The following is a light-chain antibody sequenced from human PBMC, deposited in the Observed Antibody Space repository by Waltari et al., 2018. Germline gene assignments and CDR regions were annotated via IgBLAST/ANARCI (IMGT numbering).Light chain of an antibody. Sequence: DIQLPRPLSPLSASLGDRAPIPSRPSQNINSLLAWYQQKPGKAPKFLIYKASSLESGVPSRFSGSGSGTEFTLTISSLQPDDFGTYYCQQYNSYPLTFGQGTKVEIK. CDR1: QNINSL. CDR3: QQYNSYPLT. V-gene: IGKV1-5*03. CDR2: KAS. J-gene: IGKJ1*01.